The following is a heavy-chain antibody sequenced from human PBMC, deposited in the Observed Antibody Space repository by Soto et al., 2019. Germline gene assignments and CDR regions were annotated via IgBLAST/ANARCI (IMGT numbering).Heavy chain of an antibody. CDR3: ARSVVPATSSGWTIDY. Sequence: QVQLVQSGAEVKKPGSSVKVSCKASGGTFSSYAISWVRQAPGQGLEWMGGIIPIFGTATYAQKFQGRVTITADESTSTADMELSSLRSEDTAVYYCARSVVPATSSGWTIDYWGQGTLVTVSS. CDR1: GGTFSSYA. D-gene: IGHD6-19*01. V-gene: IGHV1-69*01. CDR2: IIPIFGTA. J-gene: IGHJ4*02.